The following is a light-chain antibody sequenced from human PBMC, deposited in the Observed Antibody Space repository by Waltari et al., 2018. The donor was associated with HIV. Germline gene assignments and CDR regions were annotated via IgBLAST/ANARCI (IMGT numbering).Light chain of an antibody. Sequence: QSALTQPASVSGSPGQSITISCTGTSNDVGGYKFVSWYQQHPGKAPKLIIYEVSNRPSGVSNRCSGSKSGNTASLTISGLQAEDEADYYCTAHTSTSTWVFGGGTKLTVL. V-gene: IGLV2-14*01. J-gene: IGLJ3*02. CDR2: EVS. CDR1: SNDVGGYKF. CDR3: TAHTSTSTWV.